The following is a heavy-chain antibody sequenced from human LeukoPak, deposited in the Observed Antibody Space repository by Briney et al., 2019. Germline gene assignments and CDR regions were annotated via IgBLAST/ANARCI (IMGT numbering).Heavy chain of an antibody. V-gene: IGHV3-23*01. J-gene: IGHJ6*03. CDR2: ISDSVGST. CDR1: GFTFSSYA. CDR3: AKNFWSDKYYYYYMDV. D-gene: IGHD3-3*01. Sequence: GGSLSLSCVASGFTFSSYAMSWVRQAPGKGREWVSGISDSVGSTFYADSVKGRFTISRDNTENTLSLQMNSVRAEDTAVYYCAKNFWSDKYYYYYMDVWGKGTTVTVSS.